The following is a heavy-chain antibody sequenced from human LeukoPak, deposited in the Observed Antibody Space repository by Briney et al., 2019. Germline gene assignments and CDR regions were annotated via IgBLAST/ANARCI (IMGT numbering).Heavy chain of an antibody. CDR3: AKDRQSLVGARCFDY. CDR2: ITNVGWTT. D-gene: IGHD1-26*01. CDR1: GFTFANYA. J-gene: IGHJ4*02. Sequence: PGGSLRLSCVASGFTFANYAMNWVRQAPGKGLEWVSGITNVGWTTHYADPVRGRLSISRDNSNSTLFLQLTSLIAEDTALYFCAKDRQSLVGARCFDYWGRGAVVTVSS. V-gene: IGHV3-23*01.